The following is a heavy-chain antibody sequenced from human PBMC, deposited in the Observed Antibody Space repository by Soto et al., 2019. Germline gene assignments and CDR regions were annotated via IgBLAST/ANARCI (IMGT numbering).Heavy chain of an antibody. CDR1: GYSFTNSW. D-gene: IGHD3-3*01. CDR3: ARFTISGVVAYAMDV. V-gene: IGHV5-51*01. Sequence: PGESLKISCKGSGYSFTNSWIGWVRQMPGKGLEWMGIIYPGDSDTRYSPSFQGHVTISADKSITTAYLQWSSLKASDTAMYYCARFTISGVVAYAMDVWGQGTTVTVYS. CDR2: IYPGDSDT. J-gene: IGHJ6*02.